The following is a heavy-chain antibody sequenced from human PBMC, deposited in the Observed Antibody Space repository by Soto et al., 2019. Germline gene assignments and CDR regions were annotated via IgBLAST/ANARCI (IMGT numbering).Heavy chain of an antibody. D-gene: IGHD3-22*01. Sequence: GESLKISCKGSGYSFTSYWIGWVRQMPGKGLEWMGIIYPGDSDTRNSPSFQGQVTISADKSISTAYLQWSSLKASDTAMYYCATTSWVHYDSSGYYAFDIWGQGTMVTVSS. CDR3: ATTSWVHYDSSGYYAFDI. J-gene: IGHJ3*02. CDR2: IYPGDSDT. V-gene: IGHV5-51*01. CDR1: GYSFTSYW.